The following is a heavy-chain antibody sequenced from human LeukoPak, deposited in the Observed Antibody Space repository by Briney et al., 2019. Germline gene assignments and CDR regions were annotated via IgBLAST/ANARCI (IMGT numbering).Heavy chain of an antibody. CDR2: IIPIFGTA. D-gene: IGHD2-15*01. CDR1: GGTFSSYA. V-gene: IGHV1-69*13. Sequence: SVKVSCKASGGTFSSYAISWVRQAPGQGLEWTGGIIPIFGTANYAQKFQGRVTITADESTSTAYMELSSLRSEDTAVYYRARGHRSGGSFPPALDYWGQGTLVTVSS. J-gene: IGHJ4*02. CDR3: ARGHRSGGSFPPALDY.